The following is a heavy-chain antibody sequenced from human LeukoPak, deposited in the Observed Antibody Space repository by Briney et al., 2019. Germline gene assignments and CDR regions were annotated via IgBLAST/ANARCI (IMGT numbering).Heavy chain of an antibody. CDR3: AKSTAPAGYYLDY. CDR2: ISYDGNDK. J-gene: IGHJ4*02. Sequence: GGSLRLSCVPSGFTFSTYGMHWDRQAPGKGLEWVAIISYDGNDKDYADSVRGRFTISRDNSKNTLYLQMNSLRGEDTAVYYCAKSTAPAGYYLDYWGQGILVTVSS. V-gene: IGHV3-30*18. D-gene: IGHD2-2*01. CDR1: GFTFSTYG.